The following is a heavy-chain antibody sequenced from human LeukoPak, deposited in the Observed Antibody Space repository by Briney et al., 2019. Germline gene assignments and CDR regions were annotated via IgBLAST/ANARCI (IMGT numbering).Heavy chain of an antibody. CDR1: GGTFSSYA. CDR3: AVDLTYYYDSSGVVFDY. D-gene: IGHD3-22*01. J-gene: IGHJ4*02. Sequence: SVKVSCKASGGTFSSYAISWVRQAPGQGLEWMRGIIPIFGTANYAQKFQGRVTITTDESTSTAYMELSSLRSEDTAVYYCAVDLTYYYDSSGVVFDYWGQGTLVTVSS. CDR2: IIPIFGTA. V-gene: IGHV1-69*05.